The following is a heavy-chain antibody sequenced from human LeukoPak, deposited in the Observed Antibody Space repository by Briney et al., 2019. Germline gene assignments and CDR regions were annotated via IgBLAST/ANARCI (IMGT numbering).Heavy chain of an antibody. CDR2: IKSKTDGGTT. D-gene: IGHD3-10*01. Sequence: PGGSLRLSCAASGFTFSNAWMSWVRQAPGKGLEWVGRIKSKTDGGTTDYAAPVKGRFTISREDSKNTLYLQMNSLKTEDTAVYYCARSGYTMVTDYWGQGTLVTVSS. CDR3: ARSGYTMVTDY. CDR1: GFTFSNAW. V-gene: IGHV3-15*01. J-gene: IGHJ4*02.